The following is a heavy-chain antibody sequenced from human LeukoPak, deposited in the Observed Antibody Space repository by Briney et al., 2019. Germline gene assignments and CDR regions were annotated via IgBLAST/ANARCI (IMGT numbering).Heavy chain of an antibody. J-gene: IGHJ4*02. D-gene: IGHD5-12*01. CDR3: ARWGGYDWNYFDY. Sequence: PSETLSLTCTVSGGSISSSSYYWGWIRQPPGKGLEGIGSIYYSGSTYYNPSLKSRVTISVDTSKNQFSLKLSSVTAADTAVYYCARWGGYDWNYFDYWGQGTLVTVSS. CDR2: IYYSGST. V-gene: IGHV4-39*01. CDR1: GGSISSSSYY.